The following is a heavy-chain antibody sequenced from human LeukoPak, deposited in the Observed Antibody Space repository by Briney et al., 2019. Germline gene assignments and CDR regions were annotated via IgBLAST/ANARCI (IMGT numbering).Heavy chain of an antibody. CDR2: IYSGGST. D-gene: IGHD2-21*02. J-gene: IGHJ4*02. Sequence: GRSLRLSCAASGFIVSSNYMTWVRQAPGKGLEWVSVIYSGGSTYYPESVKGRFTISRNNSKNTLYPQMNSLRTEDTAVYDCARGDVTATFDYWGQGTLVTVSS. CDR3: ARGDVTATFDY. V-gene: IGHV3-66*02. CDR1: GFIVSSNY.